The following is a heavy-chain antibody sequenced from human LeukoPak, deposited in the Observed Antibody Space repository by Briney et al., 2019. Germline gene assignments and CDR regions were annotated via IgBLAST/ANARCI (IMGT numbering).Heavy chain of an antibody. Sequence: PSETLSLTCTVSGGSINYYHWSWIRQPPEKGLEWIGYMYYTGSTNHNPSLKSRVTISVDTSKNQFSLKLTSVTAADTAVYYCARFRGSVPPYYFDYWGQGTLVTVSS. J-gene: IGHJ4*02. D-gene: IGHD3-16*01. CDR2: MYYTGST. CDR3: ARFRGSVPPYYFDY. CDR1: GGSINYYH. V-gene: IGHV4-59*08.